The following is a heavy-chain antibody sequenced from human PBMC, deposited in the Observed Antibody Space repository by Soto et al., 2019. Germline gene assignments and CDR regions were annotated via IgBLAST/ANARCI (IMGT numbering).Heavy chain of an antibody. V-gene: IGHV3-9*01. CDR3: AKDQDDFWSGYPLFDP. D-gene: IGHD3-3*01. J-gene: IGHJ5*02. CDR2: ISWNSGSI. Sequence: EVQLVESGGGLVQPGRSLRLSCAASGFTFDDYAMHWVRQAPGKGLEWVSGISWNSGSIGYADSVKGRFTISRDNAKNSLYLQMNSLRAEDTALYYCAKDQDDFWSGYPLFDPWGQGTLVTVSS. CDR1: GFTFDDYA.